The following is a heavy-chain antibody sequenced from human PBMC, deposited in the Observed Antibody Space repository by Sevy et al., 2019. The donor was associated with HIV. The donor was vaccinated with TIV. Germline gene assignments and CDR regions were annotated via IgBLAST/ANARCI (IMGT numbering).Heavy chain of an antibody. CDR2: IYPGDSDT. CDR1: GYSFTSYW. V-gene: IGHV5-51*01. CDR3: ASKYYYDSSGYPDAFDI. Sequence: GESLKISCKGSGYSFTSYWIGRVRQMPGKGLEWMGIIYPGDSDTRYSPSFQGQVPISADKSISTAYLQWSSLKASDTAMYYCASKYYYDSSGYPDAFDIWGQGTMVTVSS. J-gene: IGHJ3*02. D-gene: IGHD3-22*01.